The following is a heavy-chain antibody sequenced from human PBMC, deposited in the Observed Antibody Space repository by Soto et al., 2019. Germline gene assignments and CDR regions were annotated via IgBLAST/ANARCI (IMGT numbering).Heavy chain of an antibody. Sequence: PSETLSLTCTVSAGSISTYAWSLIRQPAGQGLEWIGRMYSDGITTYNPSLKSRVTMSVDTSRSQFSLRLNSVTAADTAVYYCAREARCGYSGIFDYWGQRTLVTVCS. CDR2: MYSDGIT. CDR3: AREARCGYSGIFDY. V-gene: IGHV4-4*07. D-gene: IGHD6-25*01. J-gene: IGHJ4*02. CDR1: AGSISTYA.